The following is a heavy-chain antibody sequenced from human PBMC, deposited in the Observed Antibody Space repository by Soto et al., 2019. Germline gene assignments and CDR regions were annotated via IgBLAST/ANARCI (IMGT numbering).Heavy chain of an antibody. CDR3: ARSVAVPGAHIDY. CDR1: GGSISGSY. Sequence: SETLSLTCSVSGGSISGSYWSWIRQSPGKGLEWLGYVYYTGSTNYSPSLRSRVSISVDTSKNEFSLRLSSVTAADAAVYFCARSVAVPGAHIDYWGQGTQVTVS. V-gene: IGHV4-59*01. CDR2: VYYTGST. D-gene: IGHD6-19*01. J-gene: IGHJ4*02.